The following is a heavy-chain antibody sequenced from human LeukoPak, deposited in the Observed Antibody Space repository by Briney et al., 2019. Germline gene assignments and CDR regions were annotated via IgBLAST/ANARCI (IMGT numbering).Heavy chain of an antibody. CDR1: GGSMSSGSYS. Sequence: SETLSLTCTVSGGSMSSGSYSWSWIRQPPGKGLEWIGYIYHSGSTYYNPSLKSRVTISVDRSKKQFSLKLSSVTAADTAVYYCARDPGSPRGYFDLWGRGTLVTVSP. J-gene: IGHJ2*01. V-gene: IGHV4-30-2*01. CDR3: ARDPGSPRGYFDL. D-gene: IGHD2-15*01. CDR2: IYHSGST.